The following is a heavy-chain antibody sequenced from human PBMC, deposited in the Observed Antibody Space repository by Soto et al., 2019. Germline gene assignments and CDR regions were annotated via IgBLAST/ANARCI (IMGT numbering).Heavy chain of an antibody. D-gene: IGHD6-25*01. CDR2: ISYDGSNK. CDR1: GFTFSSYA. CDR3: ARDLSGYNYGGYFDY. J-gene: IGHJ4*02. Sequence: QVQLVESGGGVVQPGRSLRLSCAASGFTFSSYAMHWVRQAPGKGLEWVAVISYDGSNKYYADSVKGRFTISRDNSKNTLYLQKNSLRAEDTAVYYCARDLSGYNYGGYFDYWGQGPLVTVSS. V-gene: IGHV3-30-3*01.